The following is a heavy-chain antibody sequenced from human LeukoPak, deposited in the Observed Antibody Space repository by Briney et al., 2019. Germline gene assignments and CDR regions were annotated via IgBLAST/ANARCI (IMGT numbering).Heavy chain of an antibody. CDR1: GYTLTNLC. CDR2: FDPEDGET. J-gene: IGHJ4*02. D-gene: IGHD3-10*01. CDR3: ATAKRSFGELLYFGY. Sequence: ASVKVSCKVSGYTLTNLCMHWVRQAPGKGLEWMGGFDPEDGETIYAQKFQGRVTMTEDTSTDTAYMELSSLRSEDTAVYYCATAKRSFGELLYFGYWGQGTLVTVSS. V-gene: IGHV1-24*01.